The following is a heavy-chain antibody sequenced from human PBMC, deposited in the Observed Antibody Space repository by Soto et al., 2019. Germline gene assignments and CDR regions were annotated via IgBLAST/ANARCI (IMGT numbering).Heavy chain of an antibody. CDR3: VRDGSKTLRDCFDP. Sequence: VQVQESGPGLVKPSETLSLTCSVSGGSMSKFYWSWIRKTAGKGLEWMGRVYATGTSDYNPSLRSRIAMSVDRSKKTFSLRLRSVTAADTGVYYCVRDGSKTLRDCFDPWGQGILVTVSS. V-gene: IGHV4-4*07. CDR2: VYATGTS. D-gene: IGHD4-17*01. CDR1: GGSMSKFY. J-gene: IGHJ5*02.